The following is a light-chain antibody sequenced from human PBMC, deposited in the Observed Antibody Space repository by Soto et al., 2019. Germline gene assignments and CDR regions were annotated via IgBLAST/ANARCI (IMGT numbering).Light chain of an antibody. CDR2: EVG. V-gene: IGLV2-14*01. J-gene: IGLJ1*01. CDR3: CSYRSSSLYV. Sequence: QSVLTQPPSVSGAPGQRVTISCTGSQSSRRKSKAPKVMIYEVGHRPSGVSNRFSGSKSGNTASLTISGLQAEDEADYYCCSYRSSSLYVFGTGTKVTVL. CDR1: QSSRR.